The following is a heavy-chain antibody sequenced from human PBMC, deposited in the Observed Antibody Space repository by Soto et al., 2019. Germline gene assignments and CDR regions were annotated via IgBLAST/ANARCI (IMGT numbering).Heavy chain of an antibody. CDR3: AITYCRDNSCPRDFDF. D-gene: IGHD2-21*01. CDR2: FIPILDMA. V-gene: IGHV1-69*02. CDR1: GGTFNTYT. Sequence: QVQVVQSGAEVKKPESSVKVSCKPSGGTFNTYTVNWVRLAPGHGLEWLGRFIPILDMANYAQKFQDRVTITADRYPVTAYMELNSLTSDDTAVYYCAITYCRDNSCPRDFDFWGPGTRVTVSS. J-gene: IGHJ4*02.